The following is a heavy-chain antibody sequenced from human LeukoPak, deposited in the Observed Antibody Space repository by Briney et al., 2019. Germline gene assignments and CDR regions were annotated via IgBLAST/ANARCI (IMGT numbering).Heavy chain of an antibody. CDR1: GYTLTELS. V-gene: IGHV1-24*01. J-gene: IGHJ4*02. D-gene: IGHD1-20*01. CDR3: VTDGGSGNWTEGSEY. CDR2: SDPEDGET. Sequence: GASVKVSCKVSGYTLTELSMHWVRQAPGKGLEWMGGSDPEDGETIYAQKFQGRVTMTEDTSTDTAYMELSSLRSEDTAVYYCVTDGGSGNWTEGSEYWGQGTLVTVSS.